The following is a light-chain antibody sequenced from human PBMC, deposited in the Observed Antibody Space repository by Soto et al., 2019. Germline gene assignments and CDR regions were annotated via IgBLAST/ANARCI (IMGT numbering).Light chain of an antibody. J-gene: IGKJ1*01. V-gene: IGKV3-20*01. Sequence: EIVLTQSPGTLSLSPGERATLSCRASQSVSSSYLAWYQQKPGQAPRLLIYGASTRATGIAARFSGSGSGTDFTLTIDGLEPEDFAVYYCQQYTQSLWTFGQGTKVDIK. CDR1: QSVSSSY. CDR2: GAS. CDR3: QQYTQSLWT.